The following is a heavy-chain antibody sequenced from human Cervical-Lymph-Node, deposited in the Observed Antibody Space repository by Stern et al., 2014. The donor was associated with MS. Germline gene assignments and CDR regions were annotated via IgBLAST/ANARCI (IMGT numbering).Heavy chain of an antibody. CDR3: TKDTYGPEDY. CDR1: GFTFRNYW. V-gene: IGHV3-74*02. Sequence: EVQLVESGGGLVQPGGSLRLSCVASGFTFRNYWMHWVRQGPGKGLVWVARINRDGTTTNHADSVRGRFTISRDNARNTLYLQMNSLRAEDTAVYYCTKDTYGPEDYWGQGTSVTVSS. D-gene: IGHD3-10*01. J-gene: IGHJ4*02. CDR2: INRDGTTT.